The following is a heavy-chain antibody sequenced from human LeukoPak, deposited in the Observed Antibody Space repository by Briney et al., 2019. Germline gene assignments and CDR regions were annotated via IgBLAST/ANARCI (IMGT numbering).Heavy chain of an antibody. CDR1: GGSIRRYN. D-gene: IGHD6-19*01. CDR2: IYYSGSS. J-gene: IGHJ4*02. V-gene: IGHV4-59*01. CDR3: ARFPYSSGADY. Sequence: SETLSLTCTVPGGSIRRYNSSWIRHPPGKGLEWIGYIYYSGSSNFTTSLNSRVTIPVDTSKSQFSLKLSSVTAADTAVYYCARFPYSSGADYWGQGTLVTVSS.